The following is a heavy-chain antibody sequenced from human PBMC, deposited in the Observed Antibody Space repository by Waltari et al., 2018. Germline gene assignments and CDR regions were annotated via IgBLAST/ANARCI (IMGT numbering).Heavy chain of an antibody. V-gene: IGHV3-23*03. CDR3: AKLSVVATIHDAFDI. D-gene: IGHD5-12*01. CDR2: IYSGGSST. J-gene: IGHJ3*02. Sequence: ELRLLGLGGGLVQLGGSVRLSCAALGFPLTAYALAWVGRAPGKGLEWVSVIYSGGSSTYYADSVKGRFTISRDNSKNTLYLQMNSLRAEDTAVYYCAKLSVVATIHDAFDIWGQGTMVTVSS. CDR1: GFPLTAYA.